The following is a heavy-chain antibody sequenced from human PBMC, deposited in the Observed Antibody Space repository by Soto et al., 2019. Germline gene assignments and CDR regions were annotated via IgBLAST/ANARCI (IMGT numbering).Heavy chain of an antibody. V-gene: IGHV3-7*01. CDR2: IKQDGSDK. Sequence: GGSLRLSCAASGFNFDNYWMAWVRQAPGKGLEWVANIKQDGSDKNYVDSVKGRFTISRDNAKNSLYLQMNSLRAEDSAVYSCARDTTGILDYWGQGTLVTVSA. CDR3: ARDTTGILDY. J-gene: IGHJ4*02. D-gene: IGHD1-1*01. CDR1: GFNFDNYW.